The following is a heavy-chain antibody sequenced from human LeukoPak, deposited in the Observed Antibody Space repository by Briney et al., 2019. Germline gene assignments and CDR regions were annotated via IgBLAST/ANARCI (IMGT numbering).Heavy chain of an antibody. J-gene: IGHJ4*02. CDR2: IWYDGSNK. CDR1: GFTFSSYG. D-gene: IGHD2-15*01. Sequence: GGSLRPSCAASGFTFSSYGMHWVRQAPGKGLEWVAVIWYDGSNKYYADSVKGRFTISRDNSKNTLYLQMNSLRAEDTAVYYCAKDFRRKRYCSGGSCYSGIVDYWGQGTLVTVSS. CDR3: AKDFRRKRYCSGGSCYSGIVDY. V-gene: IGHV3-33*06.